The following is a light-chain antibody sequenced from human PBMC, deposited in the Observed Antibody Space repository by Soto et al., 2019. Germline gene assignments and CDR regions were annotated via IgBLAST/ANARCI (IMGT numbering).Light chain of an antibody. V-gene: IGLV1-44*01. J-gene: IGLJ2*01. CDR2: SHN. Sequence: QSVLTQPPSASGAPGQRVTISCSGSSSNIGSNTVSWYQQLPGTAPKLLIYSHNQRPSGVPDRFSGSRSGTSASLAISGLQSEDEAVYYCAAWDDSLKGVFGGGTKLTVL. CDR1: SSNIGSNT. CDR3: AAWDDSLKGV.